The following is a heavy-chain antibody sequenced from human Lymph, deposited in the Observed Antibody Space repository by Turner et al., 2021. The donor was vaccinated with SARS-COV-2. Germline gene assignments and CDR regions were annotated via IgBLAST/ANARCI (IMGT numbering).Heavy chain of an antibody. CDR1: GFTFDDYG. Sequence: EVQLVESGGGLVQSGRSLRLSCVASGFTFDDYGMHWVRQAPGKGLEWVSGISWNSGAIGYADSLKGRFTISRDNAKNSLYLQMISLRAEDTALYYCAKGRGSYRAPFDYWGQGTQVTVSS. J-gene: IGHJ4*02. CDR2: ISWNSGAI. D-gene: IGHD3-16*01. CDR3: AKGRGSYRAPFDY. V-gene: IGHV3-9*01.